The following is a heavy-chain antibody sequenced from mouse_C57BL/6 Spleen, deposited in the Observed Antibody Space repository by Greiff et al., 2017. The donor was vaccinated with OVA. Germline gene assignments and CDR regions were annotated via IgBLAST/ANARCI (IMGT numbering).Heavy chain of an antibody. Sequence: VQLKESGPGLVAPSQSLSITCTVSGFSLTSYGVSWVRQPPGKGLEWLGAIWGDGSTNYHSALISRLSISKDNSKSQVFLKLDSPQTDGTTTYYSSKSMDYWGQGTSVTVSS. J-gene: IGHJ4*01. CDR3: SKSMDY. V-gene: IGHV2-3*01. CDR2: IWGDGST. CDR1: GFSLTSYG.